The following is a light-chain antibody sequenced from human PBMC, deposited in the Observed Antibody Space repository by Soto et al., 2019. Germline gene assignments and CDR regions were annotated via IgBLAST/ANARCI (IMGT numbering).Light chain of an antibody. Sequence: VLTQSPGTLSLSPGERTTLSCRASQNIRGNELAWYQQKPGQAPRLLIYRGSSRAPGIPDRFSGVGSGTEFTLTSSRMEPEDFAVYYCQDYGTSAPWTFGQGTRVEIK. CDR1: QNIRGNE. J-gene: IGKJ1*01. CDR2: RGS. V-gene: IGKV3-20*01. CDR3: QDYGTSAPWT.